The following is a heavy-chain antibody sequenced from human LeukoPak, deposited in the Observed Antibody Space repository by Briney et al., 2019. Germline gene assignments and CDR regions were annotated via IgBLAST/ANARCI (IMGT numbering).Heavy chain of an antibody. Sequence: ASVKVSCKASGYSFTSYGISWVRQAPGQGLEWMGRISTDNGNTNYAQKFQGRVTMTTDTFTGTAYMELRSLRFDDTAVYYCARVGELKWGDYHGMDAWGQGTTVTVSS. J-gene: IGHJ6*02. CDR2: ISTDNGNT. CDR3: ARVGELKWGDYHGMDA. V-gene: IGHV1-18*01. D-gene: IGHD1-7*01. CDR1: GYSFTSYG.